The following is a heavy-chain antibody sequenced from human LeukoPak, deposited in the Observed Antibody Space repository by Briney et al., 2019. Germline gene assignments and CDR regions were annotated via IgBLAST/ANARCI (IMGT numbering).Heavy chain of an antibody. D-gene: IGHD3-10*01. V-gene: IGHV3-64D*06. J-gene: IGHJ5*02. CDR1: GFSFSNYV. Sequence: SXRLSCSASGFSFSNYVMFWVRQAXGKGLEYVSGITTNGGSTYYTDSVKGRFTVSRDNSKNTLYLQMISLRGEDTAVYYCVKDWXFVAWGQGTLVTVSS. CDR3: VKDWXFVA. CDR2: ITTNGGST.